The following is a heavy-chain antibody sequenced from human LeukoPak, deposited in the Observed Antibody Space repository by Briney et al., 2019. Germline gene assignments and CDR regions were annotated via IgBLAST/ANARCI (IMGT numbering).Heavy chain of an antibody. CDR1: GASTRSYY. Sequence: PSETLFLTCTVSGASTRSYYWSWIRQPPGKGLEWIGYMHYSGSTNYNPSLKSRVTISLDTSKNQFSLKLSSVTAADTAVYYCARVPTTATSNWFDPWGQGTLVTVSA. CDR3: ARVPTTATSNWFDP. J-gene: IGHJ5*02. V-gene: IGHV4-59*13. CDR2: MHYSGST. D-gene: IGHD4-17*01.